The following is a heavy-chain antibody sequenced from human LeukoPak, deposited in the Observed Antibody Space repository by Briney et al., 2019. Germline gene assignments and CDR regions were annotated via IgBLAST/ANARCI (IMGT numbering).Heavy chain of an antibody. D-gene: IGHD3-10*01. Sequence: ASVKVSCMASGYTFTSYYIHWVRQAPGQGLEWMGIISPSVGTTTYAQKLEGRVTMTRDTSTTTVYIELRSLRSEDTAVYYCARIGDYGSGSEGFDPWGQGTLVTVSS. CDR1: GYTFTSYY. CDR2: ISPSVGTT. J-gene: IGHJ5*02. V-gene: IGHV1-46*04. CDR3: ARIGDYGSGSEGFDP.